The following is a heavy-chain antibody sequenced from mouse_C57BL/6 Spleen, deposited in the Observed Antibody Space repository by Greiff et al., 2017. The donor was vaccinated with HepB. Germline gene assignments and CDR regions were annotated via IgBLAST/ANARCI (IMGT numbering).Heavy chain of an antibody. CDR2: IDPEDGDT. V-gene: IGHV14-2*01. J-gene: IGHJ4*01. CDR3: ALRGLEDYAMDY. CDR1: GFNIKDYY. D-gene: IGHD2-4*01. Sequence: VQLKESGAELVKPGASVKLSCTASGFNIKDYYMHWVKQRTEQGLEWIGRIDPEDGDTKYAPKFQGKATITADTSANTAYLQLSSLTSEDTAVYYCALRGLEDYAMDYWGQGTSVTVSS.